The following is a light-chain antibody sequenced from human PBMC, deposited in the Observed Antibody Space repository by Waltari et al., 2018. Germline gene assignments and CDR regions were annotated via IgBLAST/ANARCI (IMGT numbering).Light chain of an antibody. V-gene: IGKV1-5*03. CDR2: KAS. CDR1: QSISGW. CDR3: QQHNTYPLT. J-gene: IGKJ4*01. Sequence: DIQMTQSPSTLSASVGDRVTIPCRASQSISGWLAWYQQKPGKAPKLLTYKASSLESGVPSRFSGSGSGTECTLAISSLQPDDFATVYCQQHNTYPLTFGGGTKVEIK.